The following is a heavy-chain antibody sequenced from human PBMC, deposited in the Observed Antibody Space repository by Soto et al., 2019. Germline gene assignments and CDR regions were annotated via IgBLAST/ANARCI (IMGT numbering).Heavy chain of an antibody. Sequence: ASVKVSCKASGGTFSSYAISWVRQAPGQGLEWMGGIIPIFGTANYAQKFQGRVTITADESTSTAYMELSSLRSEDTAVYYCARDRGRYSSSWTYYYYGMDVWGQGTTVTVSS. CDR1: GGTFSSYA. J-gene: IGHJ6*02. D-gene: IGHD6-13*01. CDR2: IIPIFGTA. V-gene: IGHV1-69*13. CDR3: ARDRGRYSSSWTYYYYGMDV.